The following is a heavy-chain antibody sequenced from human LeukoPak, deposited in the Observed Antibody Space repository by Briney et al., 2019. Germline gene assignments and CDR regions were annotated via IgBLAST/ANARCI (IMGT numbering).Heavy chain of an antibody. CDR1: GGSISSYY. CDR2: IYTSGGT. J-gene: IGHJ3*02. D-gene: IGHD3-22*01. CDR3: AGSYDSSGYYYFWQAFDI. V-gene: IGHV4-4*07. Sequence: SETLSLTCTVSGGSISSYYWSWIRQPAGKGLEWIGRIYTSGGTNYNPSLKSRVTMSVDTSKNQFSLKLSSVTAADTAVYYCAGSYDSSGYYYFWQAFDIWGQGTMVTVSS.